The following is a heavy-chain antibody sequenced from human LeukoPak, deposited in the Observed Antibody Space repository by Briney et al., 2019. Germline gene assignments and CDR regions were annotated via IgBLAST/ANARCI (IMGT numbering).Heavy chain of an antibody. D-gene: IGHD5-12*01. CDR3: AKDLMATRDYYFDY. J-gene: IGHJ4*02. V-gene: IGHV3-33*06. Sequence: GGFLRLSCAASGFTFSSYGMHWVRQAPGKGLEWVAVIWYDGSNKYYADSVKGRFTISRDNSKNTLYLQMNSLRAEDTAVYYCAKDLMATRDYYFDYWGQGTLVTVSS. CDR2: IWYDGSNK. CDR1: GFTFSSYG.